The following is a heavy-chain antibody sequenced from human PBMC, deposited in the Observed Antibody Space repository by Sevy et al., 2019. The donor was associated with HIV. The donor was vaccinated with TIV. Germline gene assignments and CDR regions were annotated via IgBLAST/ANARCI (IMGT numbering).Heavy chain of an antibody. Sequence: GGSLRLSCTASGFTFNSYDMKWVRQAPGKGLEWVASISSVSTIIYYGDSVRGRFTISRDNAKKTLYLQMNSLRVEDRAVYYGASEVGYVSGNSYKYVYDLDVWGQGTAITVSS. CDR2: ISSVSTII. CDR3: ASEVGYVSGNSYKYVYDLDV. V-gene: IGHV3-21*04. D-gene: IGHD3-16*01. J-gene: IGHJ6*02. CDR1: GFTFNSYD.